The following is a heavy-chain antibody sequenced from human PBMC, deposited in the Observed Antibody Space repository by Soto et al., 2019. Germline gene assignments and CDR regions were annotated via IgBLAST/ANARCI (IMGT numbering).Heavy chain of an antibody. Sequence: PGGSLRLSCAASGFTFSSYWMTWVRQGPGKGLEWVANIKPDGSEKYYVDSVKGRFTISRDNAKDSLYLQMNSLRAEDTAVYYCTRDTFDSGSNHYWGQGTLVTVSS. CDR1: GFTFSSYW. CDR2: IKPDGSEK. D-gene: IGHD3-10*01. CDR3: TRDTFDSGSNHY. V-gene: IGHV3-7*01. J-gene: IGHJ4*02.